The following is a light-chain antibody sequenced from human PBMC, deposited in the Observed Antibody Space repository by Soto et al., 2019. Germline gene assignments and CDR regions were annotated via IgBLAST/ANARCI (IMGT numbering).Light chain of an antibody. V-gene: IGKV2-28*01. Sequence: DIVMTQSPLSLPVTPGEPASISCRSSQSLLHSNGYNYLDWYLQKPGQSPQLLIYLGSNRASGVPDRCSGSGSGTDFTLKISRVEAEDVGVYYCMQALQPLAFGQGTKVEIK. CDR2: LGS. J-gene: IGKJ1*01. CDR3: MQALQPLA. CDR1: QSLLHSNGYNY.